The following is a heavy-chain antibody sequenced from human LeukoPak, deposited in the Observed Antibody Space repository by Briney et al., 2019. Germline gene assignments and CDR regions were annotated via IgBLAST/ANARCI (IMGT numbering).Heavy chain of an antibody. CDR3: PREVSGELLSYFDY. CDR2: ISSSSSYI. V-gene: IGHV3-21*01. D-gene: IGHD1-26*01. J-gene: IGHJ4*02. CDR1: GFTFSSYS. Sequence: GGSLRLSCAASGFTFSSYSMNWVRQAPGKGLEWVSSISSSSSYIYYADSVKGRFTISRDNAKNSLYLQMNSLRAEDTAVYYCPREVSGELLSYFDYWGQGTLVTVSS.